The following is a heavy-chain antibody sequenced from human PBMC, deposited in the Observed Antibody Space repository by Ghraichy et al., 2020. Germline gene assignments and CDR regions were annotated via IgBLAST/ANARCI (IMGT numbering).Heavy chain of an antibody. CDR1: GFTFSSYA. CDR2: ISGSGGST. D-gene: IGHD2-15*01. J-gene: IGHJ4*02. Sequence: GESLNISCAASGFTFSSYAMSWVRQAPGKGLEWVSAISGSGGSTYYADSVKGRFTISRDNSKNTLYLQMNSLRAEDTAVYYCAKDGYCSGGSCYSYGDYWGQGTLVTVSS. CDR3: AKDGYCSGGSCYSYGDY. V-gene: IGHV3-23*01.